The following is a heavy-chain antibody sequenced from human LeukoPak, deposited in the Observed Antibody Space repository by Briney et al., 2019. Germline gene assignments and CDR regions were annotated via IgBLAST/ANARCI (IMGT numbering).Heavy chain of an antibody. CDR2: VYTSGIT. CDR1: GGSMSSYY. CDR3: ARGLSHSKDI. Sequence: LETLSLTCTVSGGSMSSYYWSWIRQPAGKGLEWIGRVYTSGITNYNPSLKSRVTMSVDTSKNQFSLKLTSVTAADTAVYYCARGLSHSKDIWGQGTMVTVSS. J-gene: IGHJ3*02. V-gene: IGHV4-4*07.